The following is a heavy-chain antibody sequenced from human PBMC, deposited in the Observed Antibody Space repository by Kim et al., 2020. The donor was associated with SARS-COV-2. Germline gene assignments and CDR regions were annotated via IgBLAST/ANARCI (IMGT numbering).Heavy chain of an antibody. CDR3: ARGGGIVVVPAAIDY. J-gene: IGHJ4*02. V-gene: IGHV4-34*01. D-gene: IGHD2-2*02. Sequence: PTLKSRVTISGDTSKTQFSLKLSSVTAADTAVYYCARGGGIVVVPAAIDYWGQGTLVTVSS.